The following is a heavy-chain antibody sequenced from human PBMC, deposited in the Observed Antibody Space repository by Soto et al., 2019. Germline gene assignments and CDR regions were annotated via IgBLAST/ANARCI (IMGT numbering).Heavy chain of an antibody. CDR3: ARERSAAGTGWFDP. Sequence: QVQLVQSGAEVKKPGASVKVSCKASGYTXXXXXXXXXRQXTGQGLEWMGWMNPNSGNTGYAQKXXGXXXXXXNTXIXXXXXXXXXLXSEDTAVYYCARERSAAGTGWFDPWGQGTLVTVSS. CDR2: MNPNSGNT. J-gene: IGHJ5*02. D-gene: IGHD6-13*01. V-gene: IGHV1-8*01. CDR1: GYTXXXXX.